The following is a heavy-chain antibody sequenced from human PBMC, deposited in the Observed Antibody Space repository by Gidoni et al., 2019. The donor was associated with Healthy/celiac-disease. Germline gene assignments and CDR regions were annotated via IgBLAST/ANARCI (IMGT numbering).Heavy chain of an antibody. V-gene: IGHV7-4-1*02. CDR3: ARVQNIVATAYYYYYGMDV. CDR2: INTNTGNP. D-gene: IGHD5-12*01. Sequence: QVQLVQSGSELKNPGASVKVSCKASGYTFTSYTMNWVRQAPGQGLEWMGWINTNTGNPTYAQGFTGRFGFSLDTSVSTAYLQISSLKAEDTAVYYCARVQNIVATAYYYYYGMDVWGQGTTVTVSS. CDR1: GYTFTSYT. J-gene: IGHJ6*02.